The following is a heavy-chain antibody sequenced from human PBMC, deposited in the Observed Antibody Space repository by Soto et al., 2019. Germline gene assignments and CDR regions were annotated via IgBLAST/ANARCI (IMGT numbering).Heavy chain of an antibody. D-gene: IGHD3-10*01. V-gene: IGHV3-9*01. CDR3: AKDRVRGRFGEASFDA. J-gene: IGHJ3*01. CDR1: GFTFDDYA. CDR2: ITWNTHKI. Sequence: EVQLVESGGGLVQPGRSLRLSCAASGFTFDDYARHWVRQAPGKGLEWVSGITWNTHKIAYADSVEGRFTNSRDNAKNSLYLQMNSLRAEDTALYYCAKDRVRGRFGEASFDAWGQGTLVTVSS.